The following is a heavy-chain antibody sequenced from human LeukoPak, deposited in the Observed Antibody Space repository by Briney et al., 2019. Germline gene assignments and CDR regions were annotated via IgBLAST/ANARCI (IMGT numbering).Heavy chain of an antibody. CDR3: ALIAAAGNWADNWFDP. CDR1: GGTFSSYA. Sequence: SVKVSCKASGGTFSSYAFSWVRQAPGQGLEWMGGIIPIFGTANYAQKFQGRVTITADESTSTAYMELSSLRSEDTAVYYCALIAAAGNWADNWFDPWGQGTLVTVSS. J-gene: IGHJ5*02. CDR2: IIPIFGTA. V-gene: IGHV1-69*13. D-gene: IGHD6-13*01.